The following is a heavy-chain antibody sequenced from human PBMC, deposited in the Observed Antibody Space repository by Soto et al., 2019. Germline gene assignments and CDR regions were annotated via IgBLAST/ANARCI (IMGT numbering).Heavy chain of an antibody. Sequence: ASVKVSCKASGGTFSSYAISWVRQAPGQGLEWMGGINPSGGSTRYAQKFQGRVTMTRDASTSTVYMELSSLRSEDTAVYYCAKTYGFLGGYYFDYWGQGTLVTVSS. CDR2: INPSGGST. CDR3: AKTYGFLGGYYFDY. CDR1: GGTFSSYA. D-gene: IGHD3-16*01. J-gene: IGHJ4*02. V-gene: IGHV1-46*01.